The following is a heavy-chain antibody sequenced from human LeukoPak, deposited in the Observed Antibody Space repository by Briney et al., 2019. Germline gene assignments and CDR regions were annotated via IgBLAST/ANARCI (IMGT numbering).Heavy chain of an antibody. Sequence: GASVKVSCKTFGYTFTSHTITWVRQAPGQGLEWMGWITTYNGDTNYAQKLQDRVIMTTDTSTSTAYMELRSLRSDDTAVYYCARGLGAIKLRYFDYWGQGTLVTVSS. CDR2: ITTYNGDT. V-gene: IGHV1-18*01. CDR1: GYTFTSHT. CDR3: ARGLGAIKLRYFDY. J-gene: IGHJ4*02. D-gene: IGHD3-3*01.